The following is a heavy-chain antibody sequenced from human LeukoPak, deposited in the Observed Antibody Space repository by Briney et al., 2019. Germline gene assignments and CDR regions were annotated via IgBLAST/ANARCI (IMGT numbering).Heavy chain of an antibody. CDR2: IIPIFGTA. Sequence: VASVKASCKASGGTFSSYAISWVRQAPGQGLEWMGGIIPIFGTANYAQKFQGRVTITADESTSTAYMELSSLRSEDTAVYYCARSPPNGDYYYGMDVWGQGTTVTVSS. D-gene: IGHD4/OR15-4a*01. V-gene: IGHV1-69*13. CDR3: ARSPPNGDYYYGMDV. J-gene: IGHJ6*02. CDR1: GGTFSSYA.